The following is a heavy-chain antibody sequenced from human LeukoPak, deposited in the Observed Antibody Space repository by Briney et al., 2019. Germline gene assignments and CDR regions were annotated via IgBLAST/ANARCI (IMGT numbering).Heavy chain of an antibody. CDR3: ARSATVAGIMDV. CDR1: GGSISSYY. V-gene: IGHV4-59*01. Sequence: SETLSLTCTVSGGSISSYYWSWIRQPPGKGLEWIGYIYYSGSTNYNPSLKSRVTISVDTSKNQFSLKLSSVTAADTAVYYCARSATVAGIMDVWGKGTTVTVSS. CDR2: IYYSGST. J-gene: IGHJ6*04. D-gene: IGHD6-19*01.